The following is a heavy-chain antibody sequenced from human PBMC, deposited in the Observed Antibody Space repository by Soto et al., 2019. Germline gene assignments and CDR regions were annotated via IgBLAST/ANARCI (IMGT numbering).Heavy chain of an antibody. CDR3: AKRSPYYCDY. J-gene: IGHJ4*02. V-gene: IGHV3-23*01. D-gene: IGHD1-26*01. Sequence: EVQLLESGGGLVQPGGSLRLSCAASGFTFSSYAMSWVRQAPGKGLVWVSTIGISGNTYYADSVKGRFTISRDISKNTLYLQMNSLRAEDTALYYCAKRSPYYCDYWGQGTLVTVSS. CDR2: IGISGNT. CDR1: GFTFSSYA.